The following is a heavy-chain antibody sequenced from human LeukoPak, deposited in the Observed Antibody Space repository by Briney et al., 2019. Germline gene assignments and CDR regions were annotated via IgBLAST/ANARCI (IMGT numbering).Heavy chain of an antibody. CDR1: TFTFNNYG. V-gene: IGHV3-33*01. CDR3: ARPSYYGSESQLYYFGY. D-gene: IGHD3-10*01. CDR2: IWYDAYND. Sequence: AGSLRLSCAASTFTFNNYGMHWVSQAPGKGLEWVAAIWYDAYNDFYAESVKGRFTISRDNSKNTLYLQMDSLRVEDTAVYYCARPSYYGSESQLYYFGYWGQGTLVTVSS. J-gene: IGHJ4*02.